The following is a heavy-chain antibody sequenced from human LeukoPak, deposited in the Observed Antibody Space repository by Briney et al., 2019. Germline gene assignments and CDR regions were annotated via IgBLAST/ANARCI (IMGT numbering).Heavy chain of an antibody. V-gene: IGHV3-48*01. J-gene: IGHJ4*02. CDR3: ARGRIAARPKYFDY. D-gene: IGHD6-6*01. CDR1: GFTFSSYS. Sequence: PGGSLRLSCAASGFTFSSYSMSWVRQAPGKGLEWVSYISSSSSTIYYADSVKGRFTISRDNAKNSLYLQMNSLRAEDTAVYYCARGRIAARPKYFDYWGQGTLVTVSS. CDR2: ISSSSSTI.